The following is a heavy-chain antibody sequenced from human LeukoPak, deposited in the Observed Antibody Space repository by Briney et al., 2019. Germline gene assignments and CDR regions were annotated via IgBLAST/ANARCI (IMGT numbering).Heavy chain of an antibody. CDR2: IYYSGST. D-gene: IGHD3-10*01. Sequence: SETLSLTCTVSGGSISNNNYYWGWIRQPPWKGLEWIGNIYYSGSTYYNPSLKRRVTMAVDTSKNQFSLKLSSVTAADTDIYYCARQTYYYGSGSYDTIDYWGQGTLVTVSS. J-gene: IGHJ4*02. V-gene: IGHV4-39*01. CDR3: ARQTYYYGSGSYDTIDY. CDR1: GGSISNNNYY.